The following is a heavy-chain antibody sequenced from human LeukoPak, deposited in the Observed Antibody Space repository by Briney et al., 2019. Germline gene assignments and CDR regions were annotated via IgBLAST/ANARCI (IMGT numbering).Heavy chain of an antibody. CDR3: AKDKAKPIKVYFDY. CDR1: GFTFSSYA. Sequence: QSGGSLRLSCAASGFTFSSYAMSWVRQAPGKGLEWVSAISGSGGSTYYADSVKGRFTISRDNSKNTLYLQMNSLRGEDTAVYYCAKDKAKPIKVYFDYWGQGTLVTVSS. CDR2: ISGSGGST. V-gene: IGHV3-23*01. J-gene: IGHJ4*02. D-gene: IGHD2-21*01.